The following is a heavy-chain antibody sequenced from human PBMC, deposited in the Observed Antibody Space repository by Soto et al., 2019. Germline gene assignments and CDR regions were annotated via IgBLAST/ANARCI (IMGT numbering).Heavy chain of an antibody. V-gene: IGHV1-46*01. CDR3: ARAGAIVVVPAARGHTWFDP. J-gene: IGHJ5*02. CDR1: GYTFTSYY. D-gene: IGHD2-2*01. CDR2: INPSGGST. Sequence: ASVKVSCKASGYTFTSYYMHWVRQAPGQGLEWMGIINPSGGSTSYAQKFQGRVTMTRDTSTSTVYMELSSLRPEDTAVYYCARAGAIVVVPAARGHTWFDPWGQGTLVTVSS.